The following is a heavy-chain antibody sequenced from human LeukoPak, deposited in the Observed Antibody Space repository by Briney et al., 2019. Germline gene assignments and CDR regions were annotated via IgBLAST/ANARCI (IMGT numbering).Heavy chain of an antibody. CDR2: IYTSGST. D-gene: IGHD3-3*01. CDR1: GGSISSGSYY. J-gene: IGHJ3*02. V-gene: IGHV4-61*02. Sequence: PSQTLSLTCTVSGGSISSGSYYWSWIRQPAGKGLEWIGRIYTSGSTNYNPSLKSRVTISVDPSKNQFSLKLSSVTAADTAVYYCARTLTPYYDFWSGYSDAFDIWGQGTMVTVSS. CDR3: ARTLTPYYDFWSGYSDAFDI.